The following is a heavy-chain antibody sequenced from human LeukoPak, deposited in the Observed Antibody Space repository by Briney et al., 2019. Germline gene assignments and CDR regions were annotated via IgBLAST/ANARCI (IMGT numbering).Heavy chain of an antibody. CDR3: AGHARTSMVRGVVDY. D-gene: IGHD3-10*01. CDR2: IYYSVST. V-gene: IGHV4-39*01. Sequence: PPETLSLTCTVPGGSISSSMYYSGWSRQPPGTGREWNVRIYYSVSTYNNPSLKSRLSISVDTPNNQFSLKLSSVTAADTAVYYCAGHARTSMVRGVVDYWGQGTLVTVSS. CDR1: GGSISSSMYY. J-gene: IGHJ4*02.